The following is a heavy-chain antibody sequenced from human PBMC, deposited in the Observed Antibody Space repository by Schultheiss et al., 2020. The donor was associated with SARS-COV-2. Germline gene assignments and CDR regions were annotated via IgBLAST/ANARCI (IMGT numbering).Heavy chain of an antibody. CDR3: ANLIYSSSWYWADY. V-gene: IGHV1-2*02. D-gene: IGHD6-13*01. CDR1: GYTFTGYY. J-gene: IGHJ4*02. CDR2: INPNGGSA. Sequence: ASVKVSCKASGYTFTGYYMHWLRQAPGQGLEWMGIINPNGGSATYAQKFQDRVTMTRDTSISTAYMELSRLRSDDTAVYYCANLIYSSSWYWADYWGQGTLVTVSS.